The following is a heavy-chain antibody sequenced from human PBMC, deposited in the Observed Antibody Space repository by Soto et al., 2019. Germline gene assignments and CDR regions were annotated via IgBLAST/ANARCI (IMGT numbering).Heavy chain of an antibody. CDR1: GFTFSSCT. V-gene: IGHV3-21*01. CDR3: SGCSSSACHQNYGMDV. CDR2: ISPSTSHI. Sequence: EVHLVESGGGLVKPGGSLRLSCAVSGFTFSSCTMNWVRQAPGKGLEWVSSISPSTSHIYYADSVKGRFTISRDNAKNPLLLQMNSLRAEDKAVYYWSGCSSSACHQNYGMDVWGQGTTVTVSS. D-gene: IGHD2-2*01. J-gene: IGHJ6*02.